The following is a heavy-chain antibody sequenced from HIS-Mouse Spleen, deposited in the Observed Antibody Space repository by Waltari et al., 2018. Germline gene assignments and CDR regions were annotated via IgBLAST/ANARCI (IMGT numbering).Heavy chain of an antibody. Sequence: QVQLQQWGAGLLKPSETLSLTCAVYGGSFSGYYWSWIRQPPGKGLEWIGEINHSGRPNSNPPLKSRVTISVDTSKNQFSLKLSSVTAADTAVYYCARVNSSFDYWGQGTLVTVSS. D-gene: IGHD6-13*01. CDR3: ARVNSSFDY. CDR1: GGSFSGYY. J-gene: IGHJ4*02. V-gene: IGHV4-34*01. CDR2: INHSGRP.